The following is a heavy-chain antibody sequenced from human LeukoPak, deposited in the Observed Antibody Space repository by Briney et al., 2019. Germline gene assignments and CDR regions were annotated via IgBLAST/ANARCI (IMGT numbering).Heavy chain of an antibody. Sequence: GGSLRLSCAASGFTFSSYWMHWVRQAPGKGLVWVSLINSDGSSTSYADSVKGRFTLSRDDAKNTMYLQMHSLRAEDTAVYYCTRGTPEYSSSWYDYWGQGTLVTVSS. V-gene: IGHV3-74*01. D-gene: IGHD6-13*01. J-gene: IGHJ4*02. CDR2: INSDGSST. CDR3: TRGTPEYSSSWYDY. CDR1: GFTFSSYW.